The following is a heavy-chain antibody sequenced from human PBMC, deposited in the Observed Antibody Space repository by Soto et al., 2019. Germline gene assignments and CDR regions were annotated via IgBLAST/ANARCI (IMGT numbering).Heavy chain of an antibody. CDR2: ISPYNGNT. CDR1: GYTFTSYG. Sequence: QVQLVQSGAEVKKPGASVKVSCKASGYTFTSYGISWVRQAPGQGLERMGWISPYNGNTNYAQMLQGRVTMTTDTSTNKAYMELRSLRSDDTAVYYCARDGRGTAMGFTAADWFDPWGQGTLVTVSS. J-gene: IGHJ5*02. D-gene: IGHD5-18*01. V-gene: IGHV1-18*01. CDR3: ARDGRGTAMGFTAADWFDP.